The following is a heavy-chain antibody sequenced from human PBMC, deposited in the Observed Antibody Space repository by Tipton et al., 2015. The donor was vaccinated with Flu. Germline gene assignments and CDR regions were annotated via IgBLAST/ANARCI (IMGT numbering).Heavy chain of an antibody. CDR3: ARLTTRSNCPDY. D-gene: IGHD4-17*01. CDR1: GFSISSGYY. CDR2: IYHSGRT. J-gene: IGHJ4*01. V-gene: IGHV4-38-2*01. Sequence: TLSLTCAVSGFSISSGYYWGWIRQPPGKGLEWIGSIYHSGRTYYNPSLKSRVTISVDTSKNQFSLKLTSVTAADTAVYYCARLTTRSNCPDYRGQGTLVTVSS.